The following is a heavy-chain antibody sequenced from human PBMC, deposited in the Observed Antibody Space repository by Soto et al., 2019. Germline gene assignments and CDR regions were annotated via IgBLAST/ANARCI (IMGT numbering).Heavy chain of an antibody. V-gene: IGHV4-38-2*01. Sequence: PSETLSLTCAVSGGSIISNYWWAWIRQSPGEGLVWIGSIYHSGTTYYNPSLESRVIISVDTSESRFALKLSSVTAADTAVYYCARHVVEPGAIAYFDYWGQGTLVTVSS. J-gene: IGHJ4*02. CDR3: ARHVVEPGAIAYFDY. CDR1: GGSIISNYW. D-gene: IGHD2-2*02. CDR2: IYHSGTT.